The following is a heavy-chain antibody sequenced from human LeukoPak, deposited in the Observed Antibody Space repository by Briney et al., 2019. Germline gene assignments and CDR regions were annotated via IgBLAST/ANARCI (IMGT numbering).Heavy chain of an antibody. J-gene: IGHJ3*02. V-gene: IGHV3-48*04. Sequence: GGSLRLSCAASGFTFSSYGMNWVRQAPGKGLEWVSYISSSGSTIYYADSVKGRFTISRDNAKNSLYLQMNSLRAEDTAVYYCARRGGGYAFDIWGQGTMVTVSS. CDR3: ARRGGGYAFDI. D-gene: IGHD5-12*01. CDR1: GFTFSSYG. CDR2: ISSSGSTI.